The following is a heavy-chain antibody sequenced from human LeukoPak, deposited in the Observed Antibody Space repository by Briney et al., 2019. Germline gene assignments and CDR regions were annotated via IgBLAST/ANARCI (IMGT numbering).Heavy chain of an antibody. D-gene: IGHD4-17*01. CDR1: GYTFTGYY. Sequence: ASVKVSRKASGYTFTGYYMHWVRQAPGQGLEWMGWINPNSGGTNYAQKFQGRVTMTRDTSISTAYMELSRLRSDDTAVYYCARDAGEDDYGDYPWGQGTLVTVSS. CDR3: ARDAGEDDYGDYP. V-gene: IGHV1-2*02. J-gene: IGHJ5*02. CDR2: INPNSGGT.